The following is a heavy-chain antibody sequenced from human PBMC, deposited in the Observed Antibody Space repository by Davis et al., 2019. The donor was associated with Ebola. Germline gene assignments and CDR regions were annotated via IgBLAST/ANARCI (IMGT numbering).Heavy chain of an antibody. D-gene: IGHD3-10*01. V-gene: IGHV3-11*01. Sequence: GGSLRLSCAASGITFSDFYMSWIRQAPGKGLEWVSYISSSGGTTYYADSVKGRFTISWDSAKNSLYLQMNSLRAEDAAVYYCARCVLLWGPFHGMDVWGQGTTVTVSS. CDR2: ISSSGGTT. CDR3: ARCVLLWGPFHGMDV. CDR1: GITFSDFY. J-gene: IGHJ6*02.